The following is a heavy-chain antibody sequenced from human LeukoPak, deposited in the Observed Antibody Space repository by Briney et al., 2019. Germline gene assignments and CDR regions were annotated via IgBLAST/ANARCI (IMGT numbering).Heavy chain of an antibody. Sequence: SETLSLTCTVSGGSISSSSYYWGWIRQPPGKGLEWIGSIYYSGSTYYNPSLKSRVTISVDTSKNQFSLKLSSVTAADTAVYYCARDAIYDYGDPSYFDYWGQGTLVTVSS. D-gene: IGHD4-17*01. CDR3: ARDAIYDYGDPSYFDY. CDR2: IYYSGST. J-gene: IGHJ4*02. CDR1: GGSISSSSYY. V-gene: IGHV4-39*07.